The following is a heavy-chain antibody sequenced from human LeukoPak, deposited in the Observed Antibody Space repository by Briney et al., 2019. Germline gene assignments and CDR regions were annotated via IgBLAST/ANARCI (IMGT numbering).Heavy chain of an antibody. CDR1: GFTFGDYA. D-gene: IGHD3-10*01. CDR3: TRAPSLWFGGSRDWFDP. CDR2: IRSKAYGGTT. Sequence: PGRSLRLSCTASGFTFGDYAMSWVRQAPGKGLDWVGFIRSKAYGGTTEYAASVKGRFTISRDDSKSIAYLQMNSPKTEDTAVYYCTRAPSLWFGGSRDWFDPWGQGTLVTVSS. V-gene: IGHV3-49*04. J-gene: IGHJ5*02.